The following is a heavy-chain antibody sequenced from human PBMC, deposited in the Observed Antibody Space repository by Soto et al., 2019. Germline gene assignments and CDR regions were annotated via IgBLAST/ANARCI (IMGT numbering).Heavy chain of an antibody. D-gene: IGHD2-15*01. Sequence: PGGSLRLSCAASGFTFSSYAMHWARQAPGKGLEWVAVISYDGSNKYYADSVKGRFTISRDNSKNTLYLQMNSLRAEDTAVYYCAGGGSYCSGGSCLLPYPPWFDPWGQGTLVTVSS. J-gene: IGHJ5*02. CDR2: ISYDGSNK. V-gene: IGHV3-30-3*01. CDR1: GFTFSSYA. CDR3: AGGGSYCSGGSCLLPYPPWFDP.